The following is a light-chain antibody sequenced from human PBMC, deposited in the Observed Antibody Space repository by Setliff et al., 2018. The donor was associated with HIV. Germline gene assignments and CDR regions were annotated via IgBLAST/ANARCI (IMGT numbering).Light chain of an antibody. CDR1: SSDVGDYNY. CDR3: SSYAGSNNV. J-gene: IGLJ1*01. V-gene: IGLV2-8*01. Sequence: QSVLAQPASVSGSPGQSITISCTGTSSDVGDYNYVSWYQQHPGKAPKLMIYEVSKRPSGVPDRFSGSKSGNTASLTVSGLQAEDEADYYCSSYAGSNNVFGTGTKAPS. CDR2: EVS.